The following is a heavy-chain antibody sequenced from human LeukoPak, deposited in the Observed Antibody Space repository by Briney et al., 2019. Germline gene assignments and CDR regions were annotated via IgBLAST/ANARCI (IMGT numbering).Heavy chain of an antibody. J-gene: IGHJ6*03. Sequence: KPGGSLRLSCAASGFTFSNAWMSWVRQAPGKGLEWVGRIKSKTDGGTTDYAAPVKGRFTISRDDSKNTLYLQMNSLKTEDTAVYYCTTPGPDYYYYVDVWGKGTTVTVSS. CDR2: IKSKTDGGTT. CDR1: GFTFSNAW. V-gene: IGHV3-15*01. CDR3: TTPGPDYYYYVDV.